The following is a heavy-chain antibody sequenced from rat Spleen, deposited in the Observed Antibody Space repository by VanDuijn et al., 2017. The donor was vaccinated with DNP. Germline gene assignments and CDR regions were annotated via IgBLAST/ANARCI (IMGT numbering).Heavy chain of an antibody. J-gene: IGHJ3*01. Sequence: QVQLRESGPGLMQPSETLSLTCTVSGFSLTSNGVGWVRQPLGKGLVWMGTIWAGGSTNYNSALKSRLSISRDTSKSQVFLKMNSLQTEDTAMYFCARWEGINAYWGQGTLVTVSS. V-gene: IGHV2-72*01. D-gene: IGHD1-11*01. CDR3: ARWEGINAY. CDR1: GFSLTSNG. CDR2: IWAGGST.